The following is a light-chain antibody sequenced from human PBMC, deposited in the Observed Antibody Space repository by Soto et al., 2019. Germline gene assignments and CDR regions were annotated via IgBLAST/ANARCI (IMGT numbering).Light chain of an antibody. V-gene: IGKV3-11*01. J-gene: IGKJ5*01. CDR3: QQRSNWPPVT. Sequence: EIVLTQSPATLSLSHGERATISCRASRGVRSSLAWYQQKPGQAPRLLIYDASNRATGIPARFSGSGSGTDFTLTISSLEPEDFAVYYCQQRSNWPPVTFGQGTRLEIK. CDR1: RGVRSS. CDR2: DAS.